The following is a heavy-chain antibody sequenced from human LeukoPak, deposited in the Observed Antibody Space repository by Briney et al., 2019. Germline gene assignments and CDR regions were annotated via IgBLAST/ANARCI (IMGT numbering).Heavy chain of an antibody. D-gene: IGHD3-3*01. J-gene: IGHJ6*02. V-gene: IGHV4-30-4*01. Sequence: SQTLSLTCTVSGGSISSGDYYWSWIRQPPGKGLEWIGYIYYSGSTYYNPSLKSRVTISVDTSKNQFSLKLSSVTAADTAVYYCARAFTIFGVGSNYGMDVWGQGTTVTVSS. CDR2: IYYSGST. CDR1: GGSISSGDYY. CDR3: ARAFTIFGVGSNYGMDV.